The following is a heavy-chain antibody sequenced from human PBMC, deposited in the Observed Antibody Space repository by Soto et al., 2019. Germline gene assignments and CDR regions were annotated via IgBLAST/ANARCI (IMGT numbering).Heavy chain of an antibody. Sequence: QITLKESGPTLVKPTQTLTLTCTFSGFSLSTSGVGVGWIRQPPGKALEWLALIYWDDDKRYSPSLKSRLTITKDTSKSQVVLTMTNMDPGDTATYYCVLKPTVFEVLRGWFDPWGQGTLVTVSS. CDR2: IYWDDDK. J-gene: IGHJ5*02. D-gene: IGHD3-3*01. CDR1: GFSLSTSGVG. CDR3: VLKPTVFEVLRGWFDP. V-gene: IGHV2-5*02.